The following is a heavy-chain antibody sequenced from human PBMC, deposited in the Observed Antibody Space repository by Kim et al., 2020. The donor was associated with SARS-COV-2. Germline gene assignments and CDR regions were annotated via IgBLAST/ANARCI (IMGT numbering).Heavy chain of an antibody. V-gene: IGHV4-34*01. CDR3: ARGWAPQP. Sequence: SGSTNYNPSLKSQVNISVDTSKNQFSLRLSSVTAADTAVYYCARGWAPQPWGQGTLVTVSS. D-gene: IGHD7-27*01. CDR2: SGST. J-gene: IGHJ5*02.